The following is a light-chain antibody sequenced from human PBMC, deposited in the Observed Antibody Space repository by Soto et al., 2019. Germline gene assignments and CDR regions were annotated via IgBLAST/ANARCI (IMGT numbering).Light chain of an antibody. CDR1: QSVSTY. CDR2: GAS. V-gene: IGKV3-15*01. CDR3: QQYHNWPPIT. Sequence: ETVLTQSPATLSLSPGERATLSCRASQSVSTYLAWYQRKPGQAPRLLIYGASTRASGIPARFSGSGSETDFTLTISSLQSEDSAVYYCQQYHNWPPITFGQGTRLEIK. J-gene: IGKJ5*01.